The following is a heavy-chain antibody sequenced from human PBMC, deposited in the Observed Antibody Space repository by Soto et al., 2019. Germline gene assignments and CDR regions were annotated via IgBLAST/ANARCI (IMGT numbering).Heavy chain of an antibody. Sequence: SETLSLTCTVSGGSVSSGSYYWSWIRQPPGKGLEWIGYIYYSGSTNYNPSLKSRVTISVDTSKNQFSLKLSSVTAADTAVYYCARGPYYDILTGYYPHFDYWGQGTLVTVSS. CDR1: GGSVSSGSYY. CDR3: ARGPYYDILTGYYPHFDY. D-gene: IGHD3-9*01. J-gene: IGHJ4*02. V-gene: IGHV4-61*01. CDR2: IYYSGST.